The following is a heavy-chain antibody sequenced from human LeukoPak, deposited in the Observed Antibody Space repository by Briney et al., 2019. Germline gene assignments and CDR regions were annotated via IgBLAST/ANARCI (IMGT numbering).Heavy chain of an antibody. CDR2: ISSSGSKI. CDR3: ARVFGGAVADY. V-gene: IGHV3-48*03. Sequence: GGSLRLSCAASGFTFSGYEMNWVRQAPGKGLEWVSYISSSGSKIYYADSVKGRFTISRDNAKNSLDLQMNSLRAEDTAVYYCARVFGGAVADYWGQGTLVTVSS. CDR1: GFTFSGYE. D-gene: IGHD6-19*01. J-gene: IGHJ4*02.